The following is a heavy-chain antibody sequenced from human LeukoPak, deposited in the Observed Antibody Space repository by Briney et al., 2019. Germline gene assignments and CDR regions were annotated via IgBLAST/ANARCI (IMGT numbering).Heavy chain of an antibody. CDR3: ARDQEGFDY. CDR2: INPSIGST. CDR1: GYTFTSYY. Sequence: ASVKVSCKASGYTFTSYYMHWVRQAPGHGLEWMGIINPSIGSTSYAQKFQGRVTVTRDTSTSTVHMELSGLRSEDTAVYYCARDQEGFDYWGQGTLVTVSS. V-gene: IGHV1-46*01. J-gene: IGHJ4*02.